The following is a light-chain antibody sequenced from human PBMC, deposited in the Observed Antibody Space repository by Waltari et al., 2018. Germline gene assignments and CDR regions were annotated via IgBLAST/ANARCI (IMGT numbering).Light chain of an antibody. V-gene: IGLV1-36*01. J-gene: IGLJ3*02. CDR1: NFNIGNNF. CDR2: YDG. CDR3: AAWDDTLNGWV. Sequence: QSVLTQPPSLSEVPRQRVTISCSGSNFNIGNNFVNWYQVLPQKAPKLRIYYDGQLPSGVSDRFSASKSGTSASLAISGLQSEDEADYYCAAWDDTLNGWVFGGGTKLTVL.